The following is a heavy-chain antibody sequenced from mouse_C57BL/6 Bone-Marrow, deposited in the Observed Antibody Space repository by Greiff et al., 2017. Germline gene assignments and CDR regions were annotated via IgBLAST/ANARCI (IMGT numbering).Heavy chain of an antibody. CDR2: IYPGSGST. Sequence: QVQLQQPGAELVKPGASVKMSCKASGYTFTSYWITWVKQRPGQGLEWIGDIYPGSGSTNYNEKFKSKATLTVDTSSSTAYMQVSSLTSEDSAVYYCARRGWLLRDFDYWGQGTTLTVSS. CDR1: GYTFTSYW. D-gene: IGHD2-3*01. J-gene: IGHJ2*01. CDR3: ARRGWLLRDFDY. V-gene: IGHV1-55*01.